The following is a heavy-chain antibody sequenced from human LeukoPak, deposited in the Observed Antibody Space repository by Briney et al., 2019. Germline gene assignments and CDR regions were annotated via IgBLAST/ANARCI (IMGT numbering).Heavy chain of an antibody. V-gene: IGHV1-2*02. D-gene: IGHD4-17*01. CDR3: ARTTYGDSSFDY. J-gene: IGHJ4*02. CDR1: GYTFTGYY. CDR2: INPNSGGT. Sequence: ASVKVSCKASGYTFTGYYMHWVRQAPGQGLEWMGWINPNSGGTNYAQKFQGRVTMTRDTSISTACMELSRLRSDDTAVYYCARTTYGDSSFDYWGQGTLVTVSS.